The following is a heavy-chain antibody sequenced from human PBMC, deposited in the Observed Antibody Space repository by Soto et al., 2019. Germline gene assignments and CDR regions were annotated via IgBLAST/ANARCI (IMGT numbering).Heavy chain of an antibody. J-gene: IGHJ5*02. CDR2: ISAYNGNK. V-gene: IGHV1-18*01. Sequence: QVQLVQSGAEVKKPGASVKVSCKASGYTFTSYGISWVRQAPGQGLEGMGGISAYNGNKNYAQKLQGRLTMTTDTSTTTAYIELRCLRSDDTAVYYCATEARTVVPAAYYNWFDPSSQGALFTFSS. CDR1: GYTFTSYG. D-gene: IGHD2-2*01. CDR3: ATEARTVVPAAYYNWFDP.